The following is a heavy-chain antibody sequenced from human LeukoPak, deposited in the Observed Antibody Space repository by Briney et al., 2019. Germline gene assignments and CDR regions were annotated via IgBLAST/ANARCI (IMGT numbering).Heavy chain of an antibody. J-gene: IGHJ4*02. CDR3: ARERYGYSYGHFDY. CDR1: GFTFSNYG. Sequence: GGSLRLSCAASGFTFSNYGIHWVRQAPGKGLEWVAVIWYDGSNKYYADSVKGRFTISRDNSKNTLYLQMNTLRAEDTAVYYCARERYGYSYGHFDYWGQGTLVTVSS. D-gene: IGHD5-18*01. V-gene: IGHV3-33*01. CDR2: IWYDGSNK.